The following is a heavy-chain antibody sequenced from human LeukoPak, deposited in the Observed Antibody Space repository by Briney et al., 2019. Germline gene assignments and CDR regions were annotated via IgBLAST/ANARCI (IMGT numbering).Heavy chain of an antibody. Sequence: PGGSLRLSCAASGFTFSSYAMSWVRQAPGKGLEWVSAISGSGGSAYYADSVKGRFTISRDNSKNTLYLQMNSLRAEDTAVYYCAKAGSDMVRGVGTLLRYWGQGTLVTVSS. V-gene: IGHV3-23*01. CDR3: AKAGSDMVRGVGTLLRY. CDR1: GFTFSSYA. J-gene: IGHJ4*02. D-gene: IGHD3-10*01. CDR2: ISGSGGSA.